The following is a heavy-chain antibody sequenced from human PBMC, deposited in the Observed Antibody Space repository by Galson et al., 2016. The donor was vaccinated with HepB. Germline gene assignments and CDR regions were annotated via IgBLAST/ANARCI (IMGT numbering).Heavy chain of an antibody. V-gene: IGHV3-73*01. CDR3: ARTLVLAAFDT. J-gene: IGHJ3*02. D-gene: IGHD4-23*01. CDR1: GFRFTAST. CDR2: IRSKAESYAT. Sequence: LRLSCAASGFRFTASTVHWVRQTSGNGLEWLGRIRSKAESYATAYNAAVTGRFTISRDDSKTTAYLHINSLEAEDTSSYYWARTLVLAAFDTWGQGAMVTVSS.